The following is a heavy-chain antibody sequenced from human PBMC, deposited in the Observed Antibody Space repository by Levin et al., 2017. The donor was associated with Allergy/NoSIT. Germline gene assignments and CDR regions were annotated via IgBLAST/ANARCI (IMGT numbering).Heavy chain of an antibody. V-gene: IGHV4-39*01. CDR2: FYYSGNT. D-gene: IGHD3-10*01. CDR1: GGSISTSSRY. Sequence: PSETLSLTCTVSGGSISTSSRYWGWIRQPPGKGLEWIGSFYYSGNTPYNPSLKSRVTISVDASKNQFSLKLSSVTAADTAVYYCARHVRVRGSDDLLTYSLVDISFGNWGQGTLVTVSS. J-gene: IGHJ4*02. CDR3: ARHVRVRGSDDLLTYSLVDISFGN.